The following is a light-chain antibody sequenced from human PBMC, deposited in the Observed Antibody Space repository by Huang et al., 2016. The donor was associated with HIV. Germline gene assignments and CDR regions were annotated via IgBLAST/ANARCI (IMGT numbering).Light chain of an antibody. V-gene: IGKV1-39*01. Sequence: DIQMTQSPSSLSASVGDRVTITCRESQDIDTYLNWYQQRPGKAPKLLIYNTVKLQRGVPSRFNGTGSGTDFALTITNLQPGDVATYFCQHSYTFTFTFGPGTAVNI. CDR1: QDIDTY. CDR2: NTV. CDR3: QHSYTFTFT. J-gene: IGKJ3*01.